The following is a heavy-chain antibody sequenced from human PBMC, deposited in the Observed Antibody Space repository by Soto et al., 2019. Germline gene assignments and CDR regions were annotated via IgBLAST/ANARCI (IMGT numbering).Heavy chain of an antibody. CDR2: IYYSGNT. CDR3: ARGIYSTSSFFDS. CDR1: GDSISTADYY. V-gene: IGHV4-30-4*01. D-gene: IGHD6-6*01. J-gene: IGHJ4*02. Sequence: NPSETLSLTCTVSGDSISTADYYWNWIRQPPGKGLEWIGYIYYSGNTYYIPSLKSRVTISVDTSKNQISLKLNSVTAADTAVYYCARGIYSTSSFFDSWGQGTLVTVSS.